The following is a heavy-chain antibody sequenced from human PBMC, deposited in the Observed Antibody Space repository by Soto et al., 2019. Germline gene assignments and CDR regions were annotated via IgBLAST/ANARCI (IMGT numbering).Heavy chain of an antibody. CDR3: AKDLFVVPEVMSFDY. J-gene: IGHJ4*02. CDR2: ISSNGVGT. V-gene: IGHV3-64*01. Sequence: GGSLRLSCAASGFTLSGYAMDWVRQAPGKGLEYVSGISSNGVGTYYANSVQGRFTISRDNSKNTVYLQMGSLRPEDTAVYYCAKDLFVVPEVMSFDYWGQGTLVIVSS. CDR1: GFTLSGYA. D-gene: IGHD2-2*01.